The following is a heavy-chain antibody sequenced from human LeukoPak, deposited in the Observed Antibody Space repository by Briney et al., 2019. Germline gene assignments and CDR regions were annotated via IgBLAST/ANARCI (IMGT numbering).Heavy chain of an antibody. CDR3: ARGSSYDSSGYQY. CDR2: IYTSGST. D-gene: IGHD3-22*01. CDR1: GVSISSGTYY. V-gene: IGHV4-61*02. Sequence: PSQTLSLTCTVSGVSISSGTYYWVWIPQPAGKGLEWIGRIYTSGSTNYNPSLKSRVTISVDTSKNQFSLKLSSVTGADTAVYYCARGSSYDSSGYQYWGQGTLVTVCS. J-gene: IGHJ4*02.